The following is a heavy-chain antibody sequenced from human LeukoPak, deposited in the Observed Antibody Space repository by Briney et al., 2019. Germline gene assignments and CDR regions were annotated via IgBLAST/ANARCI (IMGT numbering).Heavy chain of an antibody. Sequence: GGSLRLSCAASGFTFSSYEMNWVRQAPGKGLEWVSYISSSGSTIYYADSVKGRFTISRDNSKNTLYLQMNSLRAEDTAVYYCAKDLSWELLAFDIWGQGTMVTVSS. CDR1: GFTFSSYE. CDR3: AKDLSWELLAFDI. CDR2: ISSSGSTI. V-gene: IGHV3-48*03. D-gene: IGHD1-26*01. J-gene: IGHJ3*02.